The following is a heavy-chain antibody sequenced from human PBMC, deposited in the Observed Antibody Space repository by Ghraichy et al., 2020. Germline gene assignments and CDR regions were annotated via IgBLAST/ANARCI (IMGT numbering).Heavy chain of an antibody. D-gene: IGHD2-21*01. J-gene: IGHJ4*02. CDR2: ISSSSSYI. CDR1: GFTFSSYS. Sequence: GESLNISCAASGFTFSSYSMNWVRQAPGKGLEWVSSISSSSSYIYYADSVKGRFTISRDNAKNSLYLQMNSLRAEDTAVYYCARDLDFEVAPIPDYWGQGTLVTVSS. CDR3: ARDLDFEVAPIPDY. V-gene: IGHV3-21*01.